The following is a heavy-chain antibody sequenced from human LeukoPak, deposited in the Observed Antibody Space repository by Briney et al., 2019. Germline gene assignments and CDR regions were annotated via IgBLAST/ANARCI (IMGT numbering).Heavy chain of an antibody. J-gene: IGHJ5*02. D-gene: IGHD3-3*01. CDR2: IYTSGST. V-gene: IGHV4-4*09. CDR3: ARNAPITIFGVVIRGGWFDP. Sequence: PSETLSLTCAVSGGSISSYYWSWIRQPPGKGLEWIGYIYTSGSTNYNPSLKSRVTISVDTSKNQFSLKLSSVTAADTAVYYCARNAPITIFGVVIRGGWFDPWGQGTLVTVSS. CDR1: GGSISSYY.